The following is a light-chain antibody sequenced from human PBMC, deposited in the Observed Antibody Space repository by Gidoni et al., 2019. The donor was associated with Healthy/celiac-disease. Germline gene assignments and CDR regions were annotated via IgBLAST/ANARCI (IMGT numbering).Light chain of an antibody. CDR1: QSISSY. V-gene: IGKV1-39*01. CDR3: QQSYSTPYT. CDR2: AAS. Sequence: DIQMTQSPSSLSASVGDRVTITCRASQSISSYLNWYQQKPGKAPKLLIYAASSVQSGVPSRFSGSGSGTDFTLTISSLHPEDFATYYCQQSYSTPYTFGQGTKLEIK. J-gene: IGKJ2*01.